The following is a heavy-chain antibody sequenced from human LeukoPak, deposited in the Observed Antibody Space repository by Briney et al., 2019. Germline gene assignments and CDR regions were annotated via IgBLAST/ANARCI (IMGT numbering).Heavy chain of an antibody. CDR3: ARDKAMDDY. CDR1: GFTFSSYG. CDR2: IWYDGSNK. D-gene: IGHD5-18*01. Sequence: GRSLRLSCAASGFTFSSYGMHWVRQAPGKGLEWVAVIWYDGSNKYYADSVRGRFTISRDNSKNTLYLQMNSLRAEDTAVYYCARDKAMDDYWGQGTLVTVSS. V-gene: IGHV3-33*01. J-gene: IGHJ4*02.